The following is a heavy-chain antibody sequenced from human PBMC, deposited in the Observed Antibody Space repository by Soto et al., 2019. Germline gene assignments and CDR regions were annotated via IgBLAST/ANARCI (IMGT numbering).Heavy chain of an antibody. V-gene: IGHV3-23*01. J-gene: IGHJ4*02. CDR3: ARRGEYCSGGTCHARFDY. D-gene: IGHD2-15*01. CDR1: GFTFSNYD. Sequence: HPGGSLRLSCAASGFTFSNYDMSWVRQAAGKGLEWVSAISGRGHATYNADSVKGRLTISRDNSENTLFLEMNSLRAEDTGIYYCARRGEYCSGGTCHARFDYWGRGTLVTVSS. CDR2: ISGRGHAT.